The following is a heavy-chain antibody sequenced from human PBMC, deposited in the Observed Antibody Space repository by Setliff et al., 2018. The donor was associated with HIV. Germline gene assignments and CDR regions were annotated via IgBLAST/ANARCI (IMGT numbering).Heavy chain of an antibody. V-gene: IGHV3-23*01. Sequence: GGSLRLSCAASGFIFSSYAMSWVRQAPGEGLEWVSAISGSGGSTFYADSMKGRFTVSRDNSKNTVYLQMNSLRAEDTAVYYCAKEGVAGSTRFDYWGQGALVTVSS. J-gene: IGHJ4*02. CDR1: GFIFSSYA. D-gene: IGHD1-26*01. CDR2: ISGSGGST. CDR3: AKEGVAGSTRFDY.